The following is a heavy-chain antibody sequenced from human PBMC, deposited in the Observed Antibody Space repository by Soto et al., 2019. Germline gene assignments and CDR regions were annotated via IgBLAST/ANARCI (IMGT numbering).Heavy chain of an antibody. CDR3: SRDWNDVLGMDV. CDR2: IIPIFGTA. CDR1: GCTFSSYA. V-gene: IGHV1-69*01. D-gene: IGHD1-1*01. J-gene: IGHJ6*02. Sequence: QVQLGQSGAGVKKPGSSVKVSCKASGCTFSSYAISSLRQAPGLGLEWMGGIIPIFGTANYAQKFQHRVTITADECTSTGYMELRSRRSEDTAVYYCSRDWNDVLGMDVWGQGTTVSVPS.